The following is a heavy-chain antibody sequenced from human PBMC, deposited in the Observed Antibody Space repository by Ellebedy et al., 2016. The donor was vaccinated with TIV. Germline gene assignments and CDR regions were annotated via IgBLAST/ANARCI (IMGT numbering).Heavy chain of an antibody. CDR3: AKGTFIALSIRGKFDP. CDR1: GFTFSSYW. V-gene: IGHV3-74*01. J-gene: IGHJ5*02. D-gene: IGHD2-2*02. CDR2: INIDWSST. Sequence: GESLKIPCAASGFTFSSYWLHWVRQAPGKGLVWVSRINIDWSSTSYADSVKGRFPISRDNSNSTLYMDMNSLEAEDTAIYFCAKGTFIALSIRGKFDPWGQGTLVTVSS.